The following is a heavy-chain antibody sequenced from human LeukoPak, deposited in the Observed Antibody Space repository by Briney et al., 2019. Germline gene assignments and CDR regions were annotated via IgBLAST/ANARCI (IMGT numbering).Heavy chain of an antibody. Sequence: GGSLRLSCAASGFTFSSYSMNWVRQAPGKGLEWVSSISSSSSYIYYADSVKGRFTISRDNAKNSLYLRMNSLRAEDTAVYYCARDLGSWYPTYYYYGMDVWGQGTTVTVSS. CDR2: ISSSSSYI. V-gene: IGHV3-21*01. J-gene: IGHJ6*02. D-gene: IGHD6-13*01. CDR3: ARDLGSWYPTYYYYGMDV. CDR1: GFTFSSYS.